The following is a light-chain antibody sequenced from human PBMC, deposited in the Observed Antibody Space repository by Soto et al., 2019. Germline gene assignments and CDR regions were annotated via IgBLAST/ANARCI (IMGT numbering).Light chain of an antibody. V-gene: IGKV3-20*01. J-gene: IGKJ1*01. CDR1: QSVRSAN. CDR3: HQYGNSPQT. CDR2: GAS. Sequence: LVLTQSPATLSLSPGEGASLSCRASQSVRSANFAWYQQKPGQAPRLLIYGASSRATGIPDRFSGSGSGTVFTLTINILEPDDFAVYYCHQYGNSPQTFGQGTKVDIK.